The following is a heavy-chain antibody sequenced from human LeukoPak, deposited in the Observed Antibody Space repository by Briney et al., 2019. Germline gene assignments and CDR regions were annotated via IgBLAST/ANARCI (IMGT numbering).Heavy chain of an antibody. CDR3: ARRAGAYSHPYDY. J-gene: IGHJ4*02. Sequence: GGSLRLSCTVSGFTVSSNSMSWVRQAPGKGLEWVSFIYSDNTHYSDSVKGRFTISRDNSKNTLYLQMNSQRAEDTAVYYCARRAGAYSHPYDYWGQGTLVTVSS. CDR1: GFTVSSNS. D-gene: IGHD4/OR15-4a*01. CDR2: IYSDNT. V-gene: IGHV3-53*01.